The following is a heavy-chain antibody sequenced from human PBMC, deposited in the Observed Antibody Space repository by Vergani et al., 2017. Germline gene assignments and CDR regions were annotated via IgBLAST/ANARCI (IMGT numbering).Heavy chain of an antibody. Sequence: EVQLVQSGAEVKKPGATMKISCKVSGYTFTDHYMHWVTQAPGKGLEWMGLVDPEEGETIYAEKFKGRVTIAADTTTDTAHLELSSLRSEDTAVYYCATPQTVTTGGMEVWGQGTTVIVS. V-gene: IGHV1-69-2*01. CDR3: ATPQTVTTGGMEV. D-gene: IGHD4-17*01. CDR2: VDPEEGET. J-gene: IGHJ6*02. CDR1: GYTFTDHY.